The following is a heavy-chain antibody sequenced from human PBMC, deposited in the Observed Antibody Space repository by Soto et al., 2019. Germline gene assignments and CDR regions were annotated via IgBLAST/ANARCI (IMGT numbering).Heavy chain of an antibody. CDR2: ISYDGSNK. CDR3: AKDQVTTDHFHYYYYYMDV. V-gene: IGHV3-30*18. CDR1: GLTFSSYG. Sequence: GGSMRLSCAASGLTFSSYGMHWVRQAPGKGLEWVAVISYDGSNKYYADSVKGRFTISRDNSKNTLYLQMNSLRAEDTAVYYCAKDQVTTDHFHYYYYYMDVWGKGTRVTVSS. J-gene: IGHJ6*03. D-gene: IGHD4-4*01.